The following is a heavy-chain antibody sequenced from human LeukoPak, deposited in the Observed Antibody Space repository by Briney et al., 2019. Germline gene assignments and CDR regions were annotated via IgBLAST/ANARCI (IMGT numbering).Heavy chain of an antibody. CDR2: IFNGGST. J-gene: IGHJ1*01. CDR1: GFAVSSNH. Sequence: GGSLRLSCAASGFAVSSNHMNWVRQAPGKGLEWVSVIFNGGSTYYADSVKGRFTISRDNSENTLYLQMNSLRAEDTAVYYCATSIVGLTYDEHFQHWGQGTLVTVSS. CDR3: ATSIVGLTYDEHFQH. V-gene: IGHV3-53*01. D-gene: IGHD1-26*01.